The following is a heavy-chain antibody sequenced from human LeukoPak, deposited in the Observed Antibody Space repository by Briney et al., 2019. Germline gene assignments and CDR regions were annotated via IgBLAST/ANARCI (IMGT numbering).Heavy chain of an antibody. J-gene: IGHJ4*02. V-gene: IGHV3-7*01. CDR2: IRPDGSQD. Sequence: GGSLRLSCVASGFKFSNSWMSWVRQAPGKGLEWVASIRPDGSQDYYMDSVKGRFTISRGNAENSLFLQMNSLRAEDTAVYFCARLMGTVTTYDFWGQGTLVRVSS. D-gene: IGHD1-7*01. CDR1: GFKFSNSW. CDR3: ARLMGTVTTYDF.